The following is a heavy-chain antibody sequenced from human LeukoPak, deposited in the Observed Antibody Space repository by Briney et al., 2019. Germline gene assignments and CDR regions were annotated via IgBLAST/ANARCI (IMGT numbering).Heavy chain of an antibody. Sequence: ASVKVSCKASGYTSTSYYMHWVRQAPGQGLEWMGIINPSGGSTSYAQKFQGRVTMTRDTSTSTVYMELSSLRSEDTAVYYCARVFLFDSSGYYYGGFDPWGQGTLVTVSS. CDR3: ARVFLFDSSGYYYGGFDP. J-gene: IGHJ5*02. CDR1: GYTSTSYY. V-gene: IGHV1-46*01. D-gene: IGHD3-22*01. CDR2: INPSGGST.